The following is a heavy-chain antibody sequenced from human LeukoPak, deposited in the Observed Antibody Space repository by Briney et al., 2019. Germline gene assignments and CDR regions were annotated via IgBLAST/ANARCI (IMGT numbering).Heavy chain of an antibody. CDR2: INPNSGGT. Sequence: ASVKVSCKASGYTFTGYYMHWVRQAPGQGLEWMGWINPNSGGTNYAQKFQGGVTMTRDTSISTAYMELSRLRSDDTAVYYCARLFSDSSDRILQPDYWGQGTLVTVSS. J-gene: IGHJ4*02. CDR1: GYTFTGYY. CDR3: ARLFSDSSDRILQPDY. V-gene: IGHV1-2*02. D-gene: IGHD3-22*01.